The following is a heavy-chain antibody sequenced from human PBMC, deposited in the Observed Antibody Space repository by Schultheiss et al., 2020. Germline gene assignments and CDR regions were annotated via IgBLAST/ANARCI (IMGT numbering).Heavy chain of an antibody. V-gene: IGHV3-23*01. J-gene: IGHJ5*02. Sequence: GSLRLSCAASGFTFRTYAMSWVRQAPGKGLEWVSAISDAGGSTYYADSVKGRFTISRDNSKNTLYLQMNSLRAEDTAIYYCAKTGYSSTWYGWFDPWGQGTLVTVSS. CDR3: AKTGYSSTWYGWFDP. CDR1: GFTFRTYA. D-gene: IGHD6-13*01. CDR2: ISDAGGST.